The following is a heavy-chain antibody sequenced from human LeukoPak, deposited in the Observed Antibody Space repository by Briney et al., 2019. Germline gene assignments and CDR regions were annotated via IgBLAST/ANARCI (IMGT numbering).Heavy chain of an antibody. CDR2: ISSSSSYI. D-gene: IGHD6-6*01. CDR3: VREYSSSSGYYYYYMDV. J-gene: IGHJ6*03. CDR1: GFTFSSYS. V-gene: IGHV3-21*01. Sequence: GGSLRLSCAASGFTFSSYSMNWVRQAPGKGLEWVSSISSSSSYIYYADSVKGRFTISRDNAKNSLYLQMNSLRAEDTAVYYCVREYSSSSGYYYYYMDVWGKGTTVTVSS.